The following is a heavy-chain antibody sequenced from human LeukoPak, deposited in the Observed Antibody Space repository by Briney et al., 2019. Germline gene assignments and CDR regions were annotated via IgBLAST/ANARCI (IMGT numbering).Heavy chain of an antibody. D-gene: IGHD4-17*01. CDR2: IYYSGST. CDR3: ARGDDYGDHDDAFDI. Sequence: NPSRTLSLTCTVSGGSISSGGYSWSWIRQHPGKGLEWIGYIYYSGSTYYNPSLKSRVTISVDTSKNQFSLKLSSVTAADTAVYYCARGDDYGDHDDAFDIWGQGTMVTVSS. CDR1: GGSISSGGYS. J-gene: IGHJ3*02. V-gene: IGHV4-31*03.